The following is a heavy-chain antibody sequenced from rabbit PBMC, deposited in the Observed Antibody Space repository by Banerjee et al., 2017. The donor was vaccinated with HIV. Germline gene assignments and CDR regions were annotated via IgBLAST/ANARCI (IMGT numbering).Heavy chain of an antibody. J-gene: IGHJ4*01. Sequence: EESGGDLVKPGASLTLTCTASGFDFSSYGVSWVRQAPGKGLEWIGYIDPVFGSTYYASWVNGRFTISSHNAQNTLYLQLNSLTAADTATYFCARGRAGYDDDVGYDFNLWGPGTLVTVS. V-gene: IGHV1S47*01. CDR1: GFDFSSYG. D-gene: IGHD6-1*01. CDR3: ARGRAGYDDDVGYDFNL. CDR2: IDPVFGST.